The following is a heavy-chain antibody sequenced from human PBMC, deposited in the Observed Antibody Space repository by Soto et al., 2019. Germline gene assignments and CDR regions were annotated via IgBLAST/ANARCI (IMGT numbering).Heavy chain of an antibody. J-gene: IGHJ4*02. CDR3: ARGAYYYDSSGLYY. D-gene: IGHD3-22*01. CDR1: GFTFSSYS. Sequence: PGGSLRLSCAASGFTFSSYSMNWVRQAPGKGLEWVSYISSSSSTIYYADSVKGRFTISRDNAKNSLYLQMNSLRAEDTAVYYCARGAYYYDSSGLYYWGQGTLVTVSS. CDR2: ISSSSSTI. V-gene: IGHV3-48*01.